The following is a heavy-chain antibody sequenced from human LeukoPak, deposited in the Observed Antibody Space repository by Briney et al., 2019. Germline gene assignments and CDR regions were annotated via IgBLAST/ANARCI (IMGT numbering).Heavy chain of an antibody. Sequence: ASVTVSCKASGYTFTGYYMHWVRQAPGQGLAWMGWINPNSGGTNYKQKLQGRVTMTRDTSISTAYMELSRLRADDTAVYYCARERIAAADLDAFDIWGQGTMVTVSS. CDR2: INPNSGGT. CDR3: ARERIAAADLDAFDI. CDR1: GYTFTGYY. D-gene: IGHD6-13*01. J-gene: IGHJ3*02. V-gene: IGHV1-2*02.